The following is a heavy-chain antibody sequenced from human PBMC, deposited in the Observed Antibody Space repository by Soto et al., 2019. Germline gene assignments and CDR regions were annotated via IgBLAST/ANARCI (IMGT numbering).Heavy chain of an antibody. J-gene: IGHJ4*02. CDR2: IIPTFGRT. D-gene: IGHD1-26*01. V-gene: IGHV1-69*13. CDR3: SGAESPDTAYFSLY. CDR1: GDTFSSYA. Sequence: SVKVSCKASGDTFSSYAISWVRQAPGKGLEWMGKIIPTFGRTNYAQKFQGRLSISADDSTSTAYMELTSLESEDSAVYYCSGAESPDTAYFSLYWGQGTPVTVSS.